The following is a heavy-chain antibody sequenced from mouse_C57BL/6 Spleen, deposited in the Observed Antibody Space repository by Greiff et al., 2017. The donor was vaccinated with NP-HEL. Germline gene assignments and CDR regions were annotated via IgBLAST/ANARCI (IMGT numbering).Heavy chain of an antibody. D-gene: IGHD1-1*01. CDR3: AREGEYDGGRYYYAMDY. Sequence: VQLQQSGPGLVKPSQSLSLTCSVTGYSITSGYYWNWIRQFPGNKLEWMGYISYDGSNNYNPSLKNRISITRDTSKNQFFLKLNSVTTEDTATYYCAREGEYDGGRYYYAMDYWGQGTSVTVSS. J-gene: IGHJ4*01. CDR1: GYSITSGYY. CDR2: ISYDGSN. V-gene: IGHV3-6*01.